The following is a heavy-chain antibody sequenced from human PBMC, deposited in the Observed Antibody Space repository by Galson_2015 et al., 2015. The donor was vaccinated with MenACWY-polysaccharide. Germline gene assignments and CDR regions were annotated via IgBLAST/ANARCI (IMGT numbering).Heavy chain of an antibody. CDR3: ARGDRIVVVPAANHYYYMDV. Sequence: SVKVSCKASGYTFTSYDINWVRQATGQGLEWMGWMNPNSGNTGYAQRFQGRVTMTRNTSISTAYMELSSLRSEDTAVYYCARGDRIVVVPAANHYYYMDVWGKGTTVTVSS. CDR1: GYTFTSYD. J-gene: IGHJ6*03. V-gene: IGHV1-8*01. D-gene: IGHD2-2*01. CDR2: MNPNSGNT.